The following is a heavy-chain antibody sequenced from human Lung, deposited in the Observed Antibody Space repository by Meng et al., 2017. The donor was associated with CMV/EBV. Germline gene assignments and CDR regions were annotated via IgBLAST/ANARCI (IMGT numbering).Heavy chain of an antibody. V-gene: IGHV4-34*01. Sequence: SXTXSLXCAVYGGSFSGSYWHWIRQPPGMGLEWIGEIDGTGRTKYSPSLNSRVTILLDTSKKQFSLGLSSVTAADTAVYYCARLTGTVYVHWFDSWGQGPLVTVSS. D-gene: IGHD1-7*01. CDR1: GGSFSGSY. J-gene: IGHJ5*01. CDR3: ARLTGTVYVHWFDS. CDR2: IDGTGRT.